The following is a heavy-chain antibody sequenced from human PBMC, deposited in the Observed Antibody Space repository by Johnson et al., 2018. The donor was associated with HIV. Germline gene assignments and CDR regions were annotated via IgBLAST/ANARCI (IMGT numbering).Heavy chain of an antibody. V-gene: IGHV3-7*03. D-gene: IGHD1-26*01. CDR2: IKQDGSEK. Sequence: VQLVESGGGVVQPGRSLRLSCAASGFTFSSYAMHWVRQAPGKGLEWVANIKQDGSEKYYVDSVKGRFTISRDNAKNSLYLQMNSLRGEDTALYYCARVVAFGWELNDAFDIWGQGTMVTVSS. CDR1: GFTFSSYA. CDR3: ARVVAFGWELNDAFDI. J-gene: IGHJ3*02.